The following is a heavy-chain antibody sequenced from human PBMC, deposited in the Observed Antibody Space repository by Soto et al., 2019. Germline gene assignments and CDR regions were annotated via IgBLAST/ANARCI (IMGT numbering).Heavy chain of an antibody. CDR2: IWYDGSDK. D-gene: IGHD2-15*01. V-gene: IGHV3-33*01. CDR3: ARERGDAYCSGGSCYTLDD. Sequence: VAVIWYDGSDKYYADSVKGRFTISRDNSKNTLYLQMNSLRAEDTALYYCARERGDAYCSGGSCYTLDDWGQGTLVTVSS. J-gene: IGHJ4*02.